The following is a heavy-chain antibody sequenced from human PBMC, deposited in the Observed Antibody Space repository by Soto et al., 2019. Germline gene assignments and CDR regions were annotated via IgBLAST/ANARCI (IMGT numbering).Heavy chain of an antibody. CDR1: GFTFISYW. Sequence: GRSLRLSCAASGFTFISYWMSWVRQAPGKGLEWVANIKQDGSEKYYVDSVKGRFTISRDNAKTSLYLQMNSLRAEDTAVYYCARESRDGYNKLDAFDICGKGTMVTVSS. V-gene: IGHV3-7*01. D-gene: IGHD5-12*01. CDR2: IKQDGSEK. CDR3: ARESRDGYNKLDAFDI. J-gene: IGHJ3*02.